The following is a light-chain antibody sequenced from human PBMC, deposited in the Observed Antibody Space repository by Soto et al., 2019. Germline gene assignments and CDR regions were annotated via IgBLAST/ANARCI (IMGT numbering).Light chain of an antibody. V-gene: IGLV2-14*01. CDR2: DVS. J-gene: IGLJ1*01. Sequence: QSALTQPASVSGSPGQSITISCTGTSSDVGGYNYVSWYQQHPGKAPKLMIYDVSNRPSGVSDRFSVSKSGNTASLTISNLQAEDEADYYCRSYTSSGTYVFGTGTKLTVL. CDR1: SSDVGGYNY. CDR3: RSYTSSGTYV.